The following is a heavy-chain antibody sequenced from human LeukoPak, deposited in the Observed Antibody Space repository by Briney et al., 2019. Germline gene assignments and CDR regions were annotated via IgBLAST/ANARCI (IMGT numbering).Heavy chain of an antibody. Sequence: GGSLRLSCAASGFTFSSYSMNWVRQAPGKGLEWVSYISSSSSTIYYADSVKGRFTISRDNAKNSLYLQMNSLRAEDTAVYYCARGNGYNEDHYFDYWGQGTLVTVSS. D-gene: IGHD5-24*01. V-gene: IGHV3-48*01. CDR2: ISSSSSTI. J-gene: IGHJ4*02. CDR3: ARGNGYNEDHYFDY. CDR1: GFTFSSYS.